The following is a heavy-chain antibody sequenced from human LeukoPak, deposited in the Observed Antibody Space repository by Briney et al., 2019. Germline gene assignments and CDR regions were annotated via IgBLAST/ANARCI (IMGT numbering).Heavy chain of an antibody. CDR3: ARDRSYRGFHYSSSWYKGNWFDP. CDR2: INPNSGGT. D-gene: IGHD6-13*01. V-gene: IGHV1-2*02. Sequence: ASVKVSCKASGYMFSKYCINWVRRAPGQGLEWMGWINPNSGGTNYAQKFQGRVTMTRDTSISTAYMELSRLRSDDTAVYYCARDRSYRGFHYSSSWYKGNWFDPWGQGTLVTVSS. CDR1: GYMFSKYC. J-gene: IGHJ5*02.